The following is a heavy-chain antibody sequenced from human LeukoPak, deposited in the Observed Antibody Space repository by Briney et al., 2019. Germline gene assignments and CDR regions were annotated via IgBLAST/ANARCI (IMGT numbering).Heavy chain of an antibody. Sequence: ASVKVSCKASGYTFTGYYMHWVRQAPGQGLEWMGWINPNSGGTNYAQKFQGRVTMTRDTSISTAYMELSRLRSDDTAVYYCARGVLDYYDSSGYLDYWGQGTLVTVSS. CDR2: INPNSGGT. CDR1: GYTFTGYY. V-gene: IGHV1-2*02. CDR3: ARGVLDYYDSSGYLDY. D-gene: IGHD3-22*01. J-gene: IGHJ4*02.